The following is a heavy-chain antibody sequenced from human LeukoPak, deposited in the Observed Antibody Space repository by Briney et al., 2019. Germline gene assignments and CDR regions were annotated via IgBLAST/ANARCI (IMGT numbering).Heavy chain of an antibody. CDR2: INPNSGGT. Sequence: ASLKVSCKASGYTFTGYYMHWVRQAPGQGLEWMGWINPNSGGTNYAQKFQGRVTMTRDTSISTAYMELSRLRSDDTAVYYCARGHVDTAMVTGDFDYWGQGTLVTVSS. CDR1: GYTFTGYY. CDR3: ARGHVDTAMVTGDFDY. J-gene: IGHJ4*02. V-gene: IGHV1-2*02. D-gene: IGHD5-18*01.